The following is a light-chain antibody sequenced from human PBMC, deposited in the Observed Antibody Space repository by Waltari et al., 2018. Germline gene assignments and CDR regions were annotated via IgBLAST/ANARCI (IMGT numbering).Light chain of an antibody. J-gene: IGLJ3*02. CDR1: NIESQS. Sequence: SYVLTQPPSVSVAPGQTAPITCGGDNIESQSVHWYQHKAGQAPVLLLYDDNHRPSGIPERFSGSNFRNTATLTIRRVEAEDEADYLCQVWDSVSDPWVFGGGTKLTVL. V-gene: IGLV3-21*02. CDR3: QVWDSVSDPWV. CDR2: DDN.